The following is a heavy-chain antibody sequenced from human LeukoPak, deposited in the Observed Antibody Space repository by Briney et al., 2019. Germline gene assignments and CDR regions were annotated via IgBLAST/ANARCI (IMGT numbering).Heavy chain of an antibody. D-gene: IGHD3-3*01. CDR1: GGTFSSYA. V-gene: IGHV1-69*13. Sequence: SVKVSCKASGGTFSSYAISWVRQAPGQGLEWMGGIIPIFGTANYAQKFQGRVTITADESTSTAYMELSSLRSEDTAVHYCARVVSAVLRFLEWSAPFDPWGQGTLVTVSS. CDR3: ARVVSAVLRFLEWSAPFDP. CDR2: IIPIFGTA. J-gene: IGHJ5*02.